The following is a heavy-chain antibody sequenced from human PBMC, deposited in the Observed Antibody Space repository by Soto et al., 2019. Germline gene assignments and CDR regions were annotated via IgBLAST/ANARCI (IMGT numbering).Heavy chain of an antibody. CDR3: ASTLRIWEWIPSKGPYYYYGMDV. CDR2: IIPIFGTA. CDR1: GGTFSSYA. J-gene: IGHJ6*02. Sequence: QVQLVQSGAEVKKPGSSVKVSCKASGGTFSSYAISWVRQAPGQGLEWMGGIIPIFGTANYAQKFQGRVTITADESTSTAYMELSSLRSEDTAVYYCASTLRIWEWIPSKGPYYYYGMDVWGQGTTVTVSS. D-gene: IGHD3-3*01. V-gene: IGHV1-69*12.